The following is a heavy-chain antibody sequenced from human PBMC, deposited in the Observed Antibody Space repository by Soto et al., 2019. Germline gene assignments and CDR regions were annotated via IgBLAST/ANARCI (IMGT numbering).Heavy chain of an antibody. CDR2: IGTHNGDT. Sequence: QVQLVQSGPEVKKPGASVKVSCKASGYTFNTYGFSWVRQAPGQGLEWVGWIGTHNGDTTYAQKFQGRVTMTIDTSTNTSYMELRSLTSDDTAMYFCARDWRGAEGFDPWWQGTLVTVSS. V-gene: IGHV1-18*01. D-gene: IGHD3-3*01. CDR1: GYTFNTYG. CDR3: ARDWRGAEGFDP. J-gene: IGHJ5*02.